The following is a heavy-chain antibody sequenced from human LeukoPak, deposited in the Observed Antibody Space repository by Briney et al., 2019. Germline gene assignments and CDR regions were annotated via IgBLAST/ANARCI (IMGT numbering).Heavy chain of an antibody. J-gene: IGHJ5*02. D-gene: IGHD5-18*01. V-gene: IGHV4-59*01. CDR3: VRDSRRGYSYGEFDH. CDR1: GGSISSYY. CDR2: IYYSGST. Sequence: SETLSLTCTVSGGSISSYYWSWLRQPPGKGLEWIGYIYYSGSTNYNPSLKSRVTISVDTSKNQFSLKLSSVTAADTAVYYCVRDSRRGYSYGEFDHWGQGTLVTVSS.